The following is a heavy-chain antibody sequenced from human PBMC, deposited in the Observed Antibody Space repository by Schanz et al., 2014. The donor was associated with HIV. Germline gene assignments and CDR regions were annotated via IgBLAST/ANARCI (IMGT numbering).Heavy chain of an antibody. D-gene: IGHD3-9*01. CDR3: ARGHTILAY. CDR2: ISVNGATR. CDR1: GFSFSSYA. V-gene: IGHV3-48*04. J-gene: IGHJ4*02. Sequence: EVQLVESGGGLVQPGGSLRLSCAASGFSFSSYAMSWVRQAPGKGLEWLSYISVNGATREYADSVKGRFTISRDNARTSLYLQMNSLRAEDTAIYYCARGHTILAYWGQGTLVTVSS.